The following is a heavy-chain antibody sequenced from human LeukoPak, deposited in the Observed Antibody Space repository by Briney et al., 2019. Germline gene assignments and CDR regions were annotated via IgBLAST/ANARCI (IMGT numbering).Heavy chain of an antibody. Sequence: GGSLRLSCAASGFTFSSYAMSWVRQAPGKGLEWVSAISGSGGSTYYADSVKGRFTISRDNSKNTLYLQMNSLRAEDTAVYYCAKRVRIPSGNYSIFDYWGQGTLVTVSS. CDR3: AKRVRIPSGNYSIFDY. CDR2: ISGSGGST. D-gene: IGHD1-26*01. CDR1: GFTFSSYA. V-gene: IGHV3-23*01. J-gene: IGHJ4*02.